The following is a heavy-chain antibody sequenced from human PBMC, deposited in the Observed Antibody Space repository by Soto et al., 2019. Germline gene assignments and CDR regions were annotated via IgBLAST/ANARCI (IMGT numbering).Heavy chain of an antibody. CDR2: INTDGTST. V-gene: IGHV3-74*01. CDR1: GFTFSRNW. CDR3: ARDGEGF. J-gene: IGHJ4*02. D-gene: IGHD2-21*01. Sequence: EVQLVESGGGFFQPGGSLRLSCAASGFTFSRNWMHWVRRVPGRGLVWVSRINTDGTSTNYVDSVKGRFTTSRDNAKNTLYRQMNSLRVEDTAVYYCARDGEGFWGQGTLVTVSS.